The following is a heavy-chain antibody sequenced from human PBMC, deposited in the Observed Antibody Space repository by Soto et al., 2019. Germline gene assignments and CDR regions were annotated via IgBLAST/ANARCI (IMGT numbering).Heavy chain of an antibody. CDR3: ARDVANGYTENL. V-gene: IGHV4-30-4*01. CDR2: ISASGIT. Sequence: PSETLSLTCTVSGGSFGSGESYYSWIRQPPGKGLEWLGYISASGITNYTPSLKGRVTMSLDRSNNQVSLKLNSVTAADAAVYFCARDVANGYTENLWGQGTMVTVSS. CDR1: GGSFGSGESY. J-gene: IGHJ3*01. D-gene: IGHD2-8*01.